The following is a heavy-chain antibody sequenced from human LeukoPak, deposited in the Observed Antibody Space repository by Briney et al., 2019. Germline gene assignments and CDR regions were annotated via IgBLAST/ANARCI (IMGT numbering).Heavy chain of an antibody. CDR1: GFTFNSYG. CDR2: IRHDGSIK. V-gene: IGHV3-30*02. CDR3: GRDVSDTVVVITHNFDY. Sequence: GGSLRLSCAASGFTFNSYGMHWVRRAPGKGLEWVAFIRHDGSIKYYADPMKGRFTISRDNSKNTLYLQMNSLRAEDTAVYYCGRDVSDTVVVITHNFDYWGQGTLVTVSS. D-gene: IGHD3-22*01. J-gene: IGHJ4*02.